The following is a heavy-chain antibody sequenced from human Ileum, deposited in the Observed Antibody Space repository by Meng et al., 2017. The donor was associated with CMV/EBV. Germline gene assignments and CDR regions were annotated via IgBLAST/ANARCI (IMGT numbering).Heavy chain of an antibody. J-gene: IGHJ5*02. CDR3: ARHVWGKGFDT. D-gene: IGHD3-16*01. Sequence: SETLSLTCTVSGGFISSSSYYWGWIRQPPGKGLGWIGNIYFSGSTYYNPSLKSRVTISVDTPENQFSLKLGYVTTADTAVYYCARHVWGKGFDTWGQGTLVTVSS. CDR1: GGFISSSSYY. CDR2: IYFSGST. V-gene: IGHV4-39*01.